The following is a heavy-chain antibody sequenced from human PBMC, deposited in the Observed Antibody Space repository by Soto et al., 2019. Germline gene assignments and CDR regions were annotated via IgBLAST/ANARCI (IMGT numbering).Heavy chain of an antibody. V-gene: IGHV3-9*01. Sequence: VLLVESGGGLVQPARPLRLSCEASGFNFGSYAMHWVRQVPGKGLEWVSAISWNSGQLDYADSVRGRFTISRDNGKNSLFLEMNSLRPDDTALYFCAKDKSTGEYSYYRYMDVWGRGTTVVVSS. CDR1: GFNFGSYA. D-gene: IGHD2-21*02. CDR2: ISWNSGQL. CDR3: AKDKSTGEYSYYRYMDV. J-gene: IGHJ6*03.